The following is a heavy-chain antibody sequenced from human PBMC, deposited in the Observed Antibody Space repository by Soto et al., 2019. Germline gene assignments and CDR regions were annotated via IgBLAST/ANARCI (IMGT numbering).Heavy chain of an antibody. D-gene: IGHD2-8*01. Sequence: EVHLLESGGGLVQPGGSLRLSCAASGFTFSTYAMSWVRQAPGRGLEWVAGLFGSGSGISYADSVKGRFLISRDNPNNMLYLQMHGLRAEDTAVYYCAKDRQSDGRWPFDHWGQGTLVTVSS. CDR3: AKDRQSDGRWPFDH. CDR1: GFTFSTYA. J-gene: IGHJ4*02. CDR2: LFGSGSGI. V-gene: IGHV3-23*01.